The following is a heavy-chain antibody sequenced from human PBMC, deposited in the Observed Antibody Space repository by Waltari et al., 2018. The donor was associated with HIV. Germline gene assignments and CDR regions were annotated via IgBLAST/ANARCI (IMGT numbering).Heavy chain of an antibody. D-gene: IGHD3-9*01. J-gene: IGHJ5*01. CDR3: ARGDDGIRYNLNGNLFDS. V-gene: IGHV4-34*01. CDR1: GESFRGFH. CDR2: ITHSASK. Sequence: QVQLQQWGKGLLKPSETLSLTCAVYGESFRGFHWSWIRQPPGKGLEWIGDITHSASKNYTPSPKNRISIILAASKDQLSLNGKSVNAADTGVDYFARGDDGIRYNLNGNLFDSWGQGTPVNVFS.